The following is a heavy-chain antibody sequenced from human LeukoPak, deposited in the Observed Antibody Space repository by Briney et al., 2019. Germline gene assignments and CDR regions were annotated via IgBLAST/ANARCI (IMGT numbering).Heavy chain of an antibody. CDR2: IIPIFGTA. Sequence: ASVKVSCKASGGTFSSYAISWVRQAPGQGLEWMGGIIPIFGTANYAQKFQGRVTITADESTSTAYMELNSLRSEDTAVYYCASGESREGYYYDSSGYSNWFDPWGQGTLVTVSS. D-gene: IGHD3-22*01. V-gene: IGHV1-69*13. CDR1: GGTFSSYA. J-gene: IGHJ5*02. CDR3: ASGESREGYYYDSSGYSNWFDP.